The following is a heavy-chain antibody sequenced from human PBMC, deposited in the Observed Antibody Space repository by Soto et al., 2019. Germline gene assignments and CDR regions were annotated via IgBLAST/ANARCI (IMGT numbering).Heavy chain of an antibody. V-gene: IGHV4-30-2*01. Sequence: SETLSLTCAVSGGSISSGGYSWSWIRQPPGKGLEWIGYIYHSGSTYYNPSLKSRVTISVDRSKNQFSLKLSSVTAADTAVYYLARDGTLDNWGYSPLEYWGQGTLVTVSS. J-gene: IGHJ4*02. D-gene: IGHD3-22*01. CDR2: IYHSGST. CDR3: ARDGTLDNWGYSPLEY. CDR1: GGSISSGGYS.